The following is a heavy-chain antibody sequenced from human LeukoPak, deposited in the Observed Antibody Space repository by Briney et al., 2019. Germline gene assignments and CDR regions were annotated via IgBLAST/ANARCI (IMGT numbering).Heavy chain of an antibody. Sequence: GGSLRLSCTASGFIFDSYWMGWVRQAPGKGLEWVATINQDGGEKEYVESVKGRLTISRDNAKNSLYLQMNSLRAEDTAVYYCARDPGGYYDSSGYPIDYWGQGTLVTVSS. V-gene: IGHV3-7*01. J-gene: IGHJ4*02. CDR3: ARDPGGYYDSSGYPIDY. CDR2: INQDGGEK. CDR1: GFIFDSYW. D-gene: IGHD3-22*01.